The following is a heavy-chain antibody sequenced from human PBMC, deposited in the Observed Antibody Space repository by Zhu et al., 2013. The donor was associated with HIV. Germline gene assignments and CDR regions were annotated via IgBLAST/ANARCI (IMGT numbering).Heavy chain of an antibody. D-gene: IGHD5-12*01. J-gene: IGHJ4*02. V-gene: IGHV3-30*18. CDR1: GFTFSSYG. CDR3: AKLGGYDSVGLDY. Sequence: VQLVESGGGVVQPGRSLRLSCAASGFTFSSYGMHWVRQAPGKGLEWVAVISYDGTNKYYADSVKGRFTISRDNSKNTLYLQMNSLRAEDTAVYYCAKLGGYDSVGLDYWGQGTLVTVSS. CDR2: ISYDGTNK.